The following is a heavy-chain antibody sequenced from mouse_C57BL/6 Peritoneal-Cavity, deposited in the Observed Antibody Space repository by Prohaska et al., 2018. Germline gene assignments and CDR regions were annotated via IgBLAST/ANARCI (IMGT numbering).Heavy chain of an antibody. CDR2: IYPGNGDT. J-gene: IGHJ1*03. V-gene: IGHV1-12*01. CDR1: TSYN. Sequence: TSYNMHWVKQTPRQGLECIVSIYPGNGDTSYNQKFKGKATLTVDKSSSTAYMQLSSLTSEDSAVYFCARYPYYGSSYWYFDVWGTGTTVTVSS. D-gene: IGHD1-1*01. CDR3: ARYPYYGSSYWYFDV.